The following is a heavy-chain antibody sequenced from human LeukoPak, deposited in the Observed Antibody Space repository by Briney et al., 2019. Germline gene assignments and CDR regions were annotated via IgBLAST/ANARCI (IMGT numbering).Heavy chain of an antibody. V-gene: IGHV3-23*01. Sequence: GGSLRLSCAASGFSFSSYAMNWVRQPPGKGLEWVSGITGIGGTTYYADSVKGRFTISRDNSKNTLHLQINSLRAEDTAIYYCAKSLSPFYYGSGSVSSGVDYWGQGTLVTVSS. CDR1: GFSFSSYA. J-gene: IGHJ4*02. D-gene: IGHD3-10*01. CDR3: AKSLSPFYYGSGSVSSGVDY. CDR2: ITGIGGTT.